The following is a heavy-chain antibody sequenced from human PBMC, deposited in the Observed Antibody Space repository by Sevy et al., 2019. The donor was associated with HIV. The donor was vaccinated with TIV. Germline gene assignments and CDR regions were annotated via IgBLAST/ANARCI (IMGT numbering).Heavy chain of an antibody. V-gene: IGHV3-23*01. CDR3: AREGCTQPHDY. J-gene: IGHJ4*02. Sequence: GGSLRLSCAASGFTFAKYSMSWLRQAPGKGLEWVSTFSFGCGRINYADSVKGRFTISGDDSKNTLYLQMNGLRAEDTATYFCAREGCTQPHDYWGQGTLVTVSS. CDR1: GFTFAKYS. CDR2: FSFGCGRI.